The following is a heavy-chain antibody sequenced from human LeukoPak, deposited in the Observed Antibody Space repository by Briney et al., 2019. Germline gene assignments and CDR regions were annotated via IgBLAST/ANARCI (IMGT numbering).Heavy chain of an antibody. D-gene: IGHD5-18*01. CDR1: GGSVTSGSYY. CDR3: ASLEDTAMDHYFDY. J-gene: IGHJ4*02. CDR2: IYYSGSA. V-gene: IGHV4-61*01. Sequence: PSETLSLTCTVSGGSVTSGSYYWSCIRQPPGKGLEWIGYIYYSGSANYNPSLKSRVTISVDTSKNQFSLKMSSVTAADTAVYYCASLEDTAMDHYFDYWVQGTLVTVSS.